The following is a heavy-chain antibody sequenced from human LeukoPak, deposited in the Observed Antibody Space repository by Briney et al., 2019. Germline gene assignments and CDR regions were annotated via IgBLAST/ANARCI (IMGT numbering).Heavy chain of an antibody. Sequence: PGGSLRLSCAASGFTFSGYAMTWVRQAPGKGLEWVSSITGSGDYTYYIDSVKGRFTISRDNSKNILYLQMNSLRGEDTALYYCAKDGLYYDGSAQVYYFDYWGQGTLVAVSS. CDR1: GFTFSGYA. D-gene: IGHD3-22*01. V-gene: IGHV3-23*01. CDR2: ITGSGDYT. CDR3: AKDGLYYDGSAQVYYFDY. J-gene: IGHJ4*02.